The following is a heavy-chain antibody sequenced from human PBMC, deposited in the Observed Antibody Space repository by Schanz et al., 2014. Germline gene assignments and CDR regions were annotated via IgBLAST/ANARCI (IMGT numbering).Heavy chain of an antibody. CDR2: INAHTGNT. D-gene: IGHD3-10*01. V-gene: IGHV1-18*01. J-gene: IGHJ3*02. Sequence: QVQLVQSGSEVWKPGASVKVSCKASGYIFGSHGMTWVRQAPGQGPELMGWINAHTGNTQYAQKFQGRVNMTRDTVTTTVHLELTRLRTDDTAIYYCARVHIATYHYNSPGAFDIWGQGTRVTVSS. CDR1: GYIFGSHG. CDR3: ARVHIATYHYNSPGAFDI.